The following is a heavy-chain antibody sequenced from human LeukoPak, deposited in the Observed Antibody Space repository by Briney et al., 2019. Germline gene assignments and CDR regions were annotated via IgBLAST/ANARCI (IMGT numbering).Heavy chain of an antibody. CDR1: GGTFSSYA. J-gene: IGHJ5*02. CDR3: ARDTSSSFYWFDP. CDR2: IIPIFGTA. D-gene: IGHD6-6*01. Sequence: SVKVSCKASGGTFSSYAISWVRQAPGQGLEWMGRIIPIFGTANYAQKFQGRVTITTDESTSTAYMELSSLRSEDTAVYYCARDTSSSFYWFDPWGQGTLVTASS. V-gene: IGHV1-69*05.